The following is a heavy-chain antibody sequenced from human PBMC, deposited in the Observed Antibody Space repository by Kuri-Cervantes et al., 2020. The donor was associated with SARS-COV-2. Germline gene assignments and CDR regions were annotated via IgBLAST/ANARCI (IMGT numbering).Heavy chain of an antibody. CDR2: IDPSDSYT. Sequence: KVSCKGSGYSFTSYWISWVRQMPGKGLEWMGRIDPSDSYTNYSPSFQGHVTISADKSISTAYLQWSSLKASDTAMYYCARQKGTTVTVLDYWGQGTLVTVSS. CDR3: ARQKGTTVTVLDY. J-gene: IGHJ4*02. CDR1: GYSFTSYW. D-gene: IGHD4-17*01. V-gene: IGHV5-10-1*01.